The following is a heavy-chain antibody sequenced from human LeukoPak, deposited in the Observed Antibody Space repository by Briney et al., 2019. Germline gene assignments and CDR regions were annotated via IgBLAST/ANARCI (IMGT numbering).Heavy chain of an antibody. V-gene: IGHV3-30-3*01. CDR3: ARGCVVAHDY. J-gene: IGHJ4*02. D-gene: IGHD2-15*01. CDR2: ISYDGSNK. Sequence: GGSLRLSCAASGFTFSSYAMHWVRQAPGKGLEWVAVISYDGSNKYYADSVKGRFTISRDNSKNTLYLQMNRLRAEDAAVYYCARGCVVAHDYWGQGTLVTVSS. CDR1: GFTFSSYA.